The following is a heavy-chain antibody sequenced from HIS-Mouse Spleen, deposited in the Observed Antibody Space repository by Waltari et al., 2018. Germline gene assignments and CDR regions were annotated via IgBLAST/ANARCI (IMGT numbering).Heavy chain of an antibody. D-gene: IGHD6-13*01. V-gene: IGHV4-39*07. CDR2: CYYSGST. CDR1: GGSISSSSYY. J-gene: IGHJ2*01. Sequence: QLQLQESGPGLVKPSETLSLTCTVSGGSISSSSYYWGWIRQPPGKGLEWIGSCYYSGSTTYNPSRKSRVTISVDTSKNQFSLKLSSVTAADTAVYYCAREIPYSSSWYDWYFDLWGRGTLVTVSS. CDR3: AREIPYSSSWYDWYFDL.